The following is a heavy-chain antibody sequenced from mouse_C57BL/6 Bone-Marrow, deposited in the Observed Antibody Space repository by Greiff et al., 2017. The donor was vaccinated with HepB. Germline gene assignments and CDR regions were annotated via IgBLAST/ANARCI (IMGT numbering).Heavy chain of an antibody. Sequence: QVQLQQSGAELARPGASVKLSCTASGYTFTSYGISWVKQRTGQGLEWIGEIYPRSGNTYYNEKFKGKATLTADKSSSTAYMELRSLTSEDSAVYFCARWAPWYFDVWGTGTTVTVSS. CDR2: IYPRSGNT. CDR1: GYTFTSYG. V-gene: IGHV1-81*01. J-gene: IGHJ1*03. CDR3: ARWAPWYFDV. D-gene: IGHD3-1*01.